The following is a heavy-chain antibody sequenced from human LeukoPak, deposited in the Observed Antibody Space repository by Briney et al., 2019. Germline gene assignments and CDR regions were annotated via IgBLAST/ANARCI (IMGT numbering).Heavy chain of an antibody. CDR3: ARVGGSNSDFDS. CDR2: VYPGDSDA. V-gene: IGHV5-51*01. D-gene: IGHD4-23*01. Sequence: GESLKISCKGSGYSFSTYWIGWVRQMPGKGLEWMGIVYPGDSDARYSPSFQGQVTISADKSITTAFLQWSSLKASDTAMYYCARVGGSNSDFDSWGQGTLVTVSS. J-gene: IGHJ4*02. CDR1: GYSFSTYW.